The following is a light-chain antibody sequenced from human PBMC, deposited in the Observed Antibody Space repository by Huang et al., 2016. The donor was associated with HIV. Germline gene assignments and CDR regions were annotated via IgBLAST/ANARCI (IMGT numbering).Light chain of an antibody. CDR2: DAT. V-gene: IGKV3-11*01. CDR3: QQRIQWPRLT. Sequence: EIVLTQSPATLSLSPGERATLSCRASQNITSFLAWYRQKPGQAPSLLIFDATNRATGTPASFSGSGCGTDFTLNIHGLQPEAFAVYYCQQRIQWPRLTFGGGTRVEMK. CDR1: QNITSF. J-gene: IGKJ4*01.